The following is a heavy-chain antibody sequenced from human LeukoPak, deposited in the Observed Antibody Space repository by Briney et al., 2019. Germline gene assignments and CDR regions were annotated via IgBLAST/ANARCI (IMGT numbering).Heavy chain of an antibody. Sequence: SETLSLICTVSGASFSNDYWSWIRQSPGKGLEWVGYIYHNGRTNYNPSLKSRITMSIDTSQNQFSLKVISVTAADTAVYYCARASEGIGYFDTWGRGSLVTVSS. CDR1: GASFSNDY. CDR2: IYHNGRT. CDR3: ARASEGIGYFDT. V-gene: IGHV4-59*01. J-gene: IGHJ4*02. D-gene: IGHD6-13*01.